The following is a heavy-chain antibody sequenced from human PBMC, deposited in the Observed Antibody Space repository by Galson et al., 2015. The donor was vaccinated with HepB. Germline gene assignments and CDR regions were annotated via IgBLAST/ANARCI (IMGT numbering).Heavy chain of an antibody. CDR1: GFTFSSYG. Sequence: SLRLSCAASGFTFSSYGMHWVRQAPGKGLEWVAVISYDGSNKYYADSVKGRFTISRDNSKNTLYLQMNSLRAEDTAVYYCAKDRGALLWFGELWAWGQGTLVTVSS. CDR3: AKDRGALLWFGELWA. D-gene: IGHD3-10*01. CDR2: ISYDGSNK. V-gene: IGHV3-30*18. J-gene: IGHJ5*02.